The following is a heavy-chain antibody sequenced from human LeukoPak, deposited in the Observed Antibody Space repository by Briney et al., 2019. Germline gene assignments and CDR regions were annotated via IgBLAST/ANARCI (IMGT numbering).Heavy chain of an antibody. V-gene: IGHV6-1*01. Sequence: PSQTLSLTCVISGDRVFSNTAAWNWIRQSPSRGLEWLGRTFYRSKWLHDYAESLKRLITINPDTSKHQFYLQLTSVTPEDTAVYYCARGEHRELPDQQAMDVWGQGTAVIVSS. CDR2: TFYRSKWLH. D-gene: IGHD1-7*01. J-gene: IGHJ6*02. CDR3: ARGEHRELPDQQAMDV. CDR1: GDRVFSNTAA.